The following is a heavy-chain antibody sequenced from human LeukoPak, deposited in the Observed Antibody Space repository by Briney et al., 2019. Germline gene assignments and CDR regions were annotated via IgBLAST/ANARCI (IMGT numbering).Heavy chain of an antibody. V-gene: IGHV3-23*01. CDR1: GFTFSSYA. Sequence: GSLRLSCAASGFTFSSYAMSWVRQAPGKGLEWVSAISGSGGSTYYADTVKGRFTISRDNSKNTLYLQMNSLRAEDTAVYYCAKDPYYGGNGYWGQGTLVTVSS. J-gene: IGHJ4*02. CDR2: ISGSGGST. CDR3: AKDPYYGGNGY. D-gene: IGHD4-23*01.